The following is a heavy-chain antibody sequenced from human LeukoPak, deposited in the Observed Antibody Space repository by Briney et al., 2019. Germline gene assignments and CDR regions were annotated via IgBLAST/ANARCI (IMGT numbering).Heavy chain of an antibody. Sequence: GGSLRLSCAASGFIITTYAMAWVRQAPAKGLEWVAGILGSGTTYYSDSVTGRFTISKDNSKKMVYLQMNSLRVEDTAIYYCAKDLHYNDGRWEFDPWGQGTLVTVSS. J-gene: IGHJ5*02. CDR1: GFIITTYA. CDR2: ILGSGTT. D-gene: IGHD5-24*01. V-gene: IGHV3-23*01. CDR3: AKDLHYNDGRWEFDP.